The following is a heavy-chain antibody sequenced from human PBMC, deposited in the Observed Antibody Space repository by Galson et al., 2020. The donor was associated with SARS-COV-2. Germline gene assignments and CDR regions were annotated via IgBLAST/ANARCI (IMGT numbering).Heavy chain of an antibody. CDR1: GFSLSTSGMC. CDR3: ARIPVEMATIGHYYYYGMDV. CDR2: IDWDDDK. Sequence: SGPTLVKPTQTLTLTCTFSGFSLSTSGMCVSWIRQPPGKALEWLALIDWDDDKYYSTSLKTRLTISKDTSKNQVVLTMTNMDPVDTATYYCARIPVEMATIGHYYYYGMDVWGQGTTVTVSS. V-gene: IGHV2-70*01. J-gene: IGHJ6*02. D-gene: IGHD5-12*01.